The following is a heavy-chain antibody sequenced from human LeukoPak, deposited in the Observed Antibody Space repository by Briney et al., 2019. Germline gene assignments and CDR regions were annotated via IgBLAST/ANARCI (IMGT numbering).Heavy chain of an antibody. CDR3: ARDGGSYSLRGYMDV. Sequence: SETLSLTCTVSGYSISSGYYWGWIRQPPGKGLEWIGSIYHSGSTYYNPSLKSRVTISVDTSKNQFSLKLSSVTAADTAVYYCARDGGSYSLRGYMDVWGKGTTVTVSS. J-gene: IGHJ6*03. V-gene: IGHV4-38-2*02. D-gene: IGHD1-26*01. CDR1: GYSISSGYY. CDR2: IYHSGST.